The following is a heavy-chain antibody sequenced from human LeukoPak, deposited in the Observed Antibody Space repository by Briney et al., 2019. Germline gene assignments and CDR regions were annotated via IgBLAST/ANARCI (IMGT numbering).Heavy chain of an antibody. J-gene: IGHJ4*02. CDR2: ISGSGGST. Sequence: GRSLRLSCAASGFTFSSYAMGWVRQAPGKGLEWVSAISGSGGSTYYADSVKGRFTISRDNSKNTLYLQMNSLRAEDTAVYYCAKAVGRYCSGGSCYMDWWGQGTLVTVSS. D-gene: IGHD2-15*01. CDR1: GFTFSSYA. CDR3: AKAVGRYCSGGSCYMDW. V-gene: IGHV3-23*01.